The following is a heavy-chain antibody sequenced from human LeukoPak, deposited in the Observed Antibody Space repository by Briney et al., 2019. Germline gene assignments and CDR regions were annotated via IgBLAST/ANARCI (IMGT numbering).Heavy chain of an antibody. D-gene: IGHD3-22*01. CDR2: INHSGST. J-gene: IGHJ5*02. V-gene: IGHV4-34*01. CDR1: GGSFSGYY. CDR3: ARGPGRAPVERDSSGYYQNWFDP. Sequence: SETLSLTCAVYGGSFSGYYWSWIRQPPGKGLEWIGEINHSGSTNYNPSPKSRVTISVDTSKNQFSLKLSSVTAADTAVYYCARGPGRAPVERDSSGYYQNWFDPWGQGTLVTVSS.